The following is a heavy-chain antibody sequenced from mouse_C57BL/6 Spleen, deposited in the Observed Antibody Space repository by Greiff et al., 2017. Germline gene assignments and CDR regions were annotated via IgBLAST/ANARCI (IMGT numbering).Heavy chain of an antibody. CDR1: GFSLTSYG. Sequence: QVQLKESGPGLVQPSQSLSITCTVSGFSLTSYGVNWVRQSPGKGLEWLGVIWRGGSTDYNAAFMSRLSITKDNSKSQVFCKMNSLQADDTAIYXCAKSTARTTGMDYWGQGTSVTVSS. J-gene: IGHJ4*01. CDR2: IWRGGST. V-gene: IGHV2-5*01. CDR3: AKSTARTTGMDY. D-gene: IGHD3-1*01.